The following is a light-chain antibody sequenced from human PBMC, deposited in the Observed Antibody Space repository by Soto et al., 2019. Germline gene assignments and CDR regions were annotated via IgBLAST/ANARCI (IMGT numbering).Light chain of an antibody. J-gene: IGKJ2*01. V-gene: IGKV2-30*01. Sequence: DVVMTQSPLSLPVTLGQPASISCRSSHSLVYSDGNTYLNWYQQRPGQSPRRLIHKVSNRDSGVPDRFSGSGPATDFTLKISRVEAEDVGVYYCMQGTQWPPLYTFGQGTKLEIK. CDR1: HSLVYSDGNTY. CDR2: KVS. CDR3: MQGTQWPPLYT.